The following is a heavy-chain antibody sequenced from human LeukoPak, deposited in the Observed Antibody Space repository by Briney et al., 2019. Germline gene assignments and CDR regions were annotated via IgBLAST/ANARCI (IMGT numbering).Heavy chain of an antibody. CDR3: ARSSDGGGSYYTFDY. J-gene: IGHJ4*02. CDR2: IYYSGST. Sequence: KPSETLSLTCTVSGGSISSYYWSWIRQPPGKGLEWIGYIYYSGSTNYNPFLKSRVTISVDTSKNQFSLKLSSVTAADTAVYYCARSSDGGGSYYTFDYWGQGTLVTVSS. CDR1: GGSISSYY. D-gene: IGHD2-15*01. V-gene: IGHV4-59*08.